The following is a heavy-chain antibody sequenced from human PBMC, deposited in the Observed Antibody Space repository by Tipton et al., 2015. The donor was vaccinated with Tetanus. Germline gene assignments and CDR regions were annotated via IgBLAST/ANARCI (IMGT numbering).Heavy chain of an antibody. J-gene: IGHJ6*02. Sequence: QLVQSGGGLIQPGGSLRLPCVASGFIVSSHYMSWVRQAPGKGLEWVSVMYSGGDTYYVDSVKGRFSISRDNAKNTVYLQMNSLRAEDTAVYFCARRSLTNYGLDVWGQGTPVTVSS. CDR3: ARRSLTNYGLDV. CDR1: GFIVSSHY. D-gene: IGHD1-1*01. V-gene: IGHV3-53*01. CDR2: MYSGGDT.